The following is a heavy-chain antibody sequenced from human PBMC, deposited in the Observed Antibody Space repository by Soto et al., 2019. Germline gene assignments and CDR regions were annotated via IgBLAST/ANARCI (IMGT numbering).Heavy chain of an antibody. CDR1: GFSFRTTW. CDR2: IKSKSAGETT. Sequence: EVQLVESGGGLVKPGGSLRLSCAASGFSFRTTWMAWVRQAPGKGLEWVGRIKSKSAGETTDYADPVKGRFTISRDDSKDTLYLHMDSLETGDTAVYYCSTGSPFSGSGFDYWGQGTVVTVSS. J-gene: IGHJ4*02. V-gene: IGHV3-15*05. CDR3: STGSPFSGSGFDY. D-gene: IGHD1-26*01.